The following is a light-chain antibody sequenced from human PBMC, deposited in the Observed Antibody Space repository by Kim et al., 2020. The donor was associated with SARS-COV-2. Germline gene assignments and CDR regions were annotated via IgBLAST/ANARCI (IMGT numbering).Light chain of an antibody. Sequence: ETIMTQSPANLSVSPGETATLSCRASESVSSNLAWYQQKPGQAPRLLISDASTRATGIPARFSGSGSGTDFTLTISSLQSEDFAVYYCQQYFNWPPYTFGQGTKLEI. V-gene: IGKV3-15*01. CDR3: QQYFNWPPYT. J-gene: IGKJ2*01. CDR2: DAS. CDR1: ESVSSN.